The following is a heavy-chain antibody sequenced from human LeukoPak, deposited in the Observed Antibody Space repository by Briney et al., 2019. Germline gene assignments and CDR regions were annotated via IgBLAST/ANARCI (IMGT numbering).Heavy chain of an antibody. Sequence: ASVKVSCKASGYTFNTYDINWVRQATGQGLEWMGWINTNTGNPTYAQGFTGRFVFSLDTSVSTAYLQISSLKAEDTAVYYCARAPDTVTPNFDYWGQGTLVTVSS. J-gene: IGHJ4*02. D-gene: IGHD4-17*01. V-gene: IGHV7-4-1*02. CDR3: ARAPDTVTPNFDY. CDR2: INTNTGNP. CDR1: GYTFNTYD.